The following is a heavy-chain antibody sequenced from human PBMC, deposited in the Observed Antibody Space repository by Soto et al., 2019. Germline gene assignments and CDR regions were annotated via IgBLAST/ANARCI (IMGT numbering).Heavy chain of an antibody. D-gene: IGHD3-16*01. CDR2: ISGSGGST. V-gene: IGHV3-23*01. CDR1: GFTFSSFA. J-gene: IGHJ4*02. CDR3: AKDRWGTYYFDS. Sequence: EVQLLESGGGLVQPGGSLRLSCAASGFTFSSFAMTWVRQPPGKGLEWVSEISGSGGSTYYADSVKGRFTISRDNSENTLYPQMNSLRAEDTAVYFCAKDRWGTYYFDSWGQGTLVTVSS.